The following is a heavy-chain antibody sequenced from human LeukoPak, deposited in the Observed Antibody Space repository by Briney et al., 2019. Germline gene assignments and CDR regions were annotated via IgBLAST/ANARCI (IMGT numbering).Heavy chain of an antibody. CDR1: GFTFSTYW. J-gene: IGHJ4*02. CDR2: IKQDGREK. V-gene: IGHV3-7*01. D-gene: IGHD1-1*01. CDR3: ARDASTAGTTWDY. Sequence: SGGSLRLSCAASGFTFSTYWMSWVRQAPGKGLQWVANIKQDGREKSYVDSVKGRFTISRDNAKNSLYLQMNSLRAEDTAVYYCARDASTAGTTWDYWGQGTLVTVSS.